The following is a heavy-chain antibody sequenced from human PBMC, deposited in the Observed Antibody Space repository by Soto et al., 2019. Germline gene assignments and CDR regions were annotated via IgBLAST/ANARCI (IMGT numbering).Heavy chain of an antibody. Sequence: SETLSLTCAVYGGSFSGYYWSWIRQPPGKGLEWIGEINHSGSTNYNPSLKSRVTISVDTSKNQFSLKLSSVTAADTAVYYCARGQISGYRYWGQGTLVTVSS. CDR3: ARGQISGYRY. V-gene: IGHV4-34*01. CDR2: INHSGST. J-gene: IGHJ4*02. CDR1: GGSFSGYY. D-gene: IGHD5-12*01.